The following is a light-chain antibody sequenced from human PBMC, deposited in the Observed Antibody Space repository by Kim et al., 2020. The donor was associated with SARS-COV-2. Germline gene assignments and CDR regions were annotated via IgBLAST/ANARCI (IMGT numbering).Light chain of an antibody. CDR1: QSVSRS. V-gene: IGKV3-15*01. CDR3: QQYNNWPPIT. CDR2: DAS. Sequence: SPGERATPSCTASQSVSRSLAWYQQKPGQAPRLLIYDASTRATDIPDRFSGSGSGTEFTLTISRLQSEDFALYYCQQYNNWPPITFGHGTKVEIK. J-gene: IGKJ3*01.